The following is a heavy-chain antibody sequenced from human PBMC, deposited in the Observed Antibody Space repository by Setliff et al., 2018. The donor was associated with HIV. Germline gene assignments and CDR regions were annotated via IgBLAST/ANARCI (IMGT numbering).Heavy chain of an antibody. D-gene: IGHD1-26*01. CDR1: GGSISSYY. Sequence: PSETLSLTCNVSGGSISSYYWSWIRQPPGKGLEWLGYIYYSGSTNYSPSLKSRVTISIDTSENQFAQNLRSVTAADTAVYFCARSIVGAAISAFDIWGQGTMVTVSS. CDR2: IYYSGST. CDR3: ARSIVGAAISAFDI. J-gene: IGHJ3*02. V-gene: IGHV4-59*01.